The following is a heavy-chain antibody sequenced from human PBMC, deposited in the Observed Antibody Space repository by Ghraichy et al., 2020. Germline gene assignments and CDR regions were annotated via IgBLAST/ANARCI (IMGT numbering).Heavy chain of an antibody. J-gene: IGHJ6*02. CDR1: GFTFSTYS. CDR3: ARDIKSSSWSYYYYAMDV. V-gene: IGHV3-30-3*01. Sequence: GSLRLSCAASGFTFSTYSMHWVRQAPGKGLEWVAVISHDGNFKYSADSVKGRFTISRDNSKNTLYLQMNSLRAEDTALYYCARDIKSSSWSYYYYAMDVWGQGTTVTVSS. D-gene: IGHD6-13*01. CDR2: ISHDGNFK.